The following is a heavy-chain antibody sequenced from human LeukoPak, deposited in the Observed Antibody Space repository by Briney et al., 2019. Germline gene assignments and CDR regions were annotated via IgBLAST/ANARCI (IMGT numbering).Heavy chain of an antibody. D-gene: IGHD3-3*01. CDR3: ATSKGFLEWLPRPYYFGY. J-gene: IGHJ4*02. V-gene: IGHV4-30-2*01. Sequence: SQTLSLTCTVSGGSISSGGYYWSWIRQPPGKGLEWIGYIYHSGSTYYNPSLKSRVTISVDRSKNQFSLKLSSVTAADTAVYYCATSKGFLEWLPRPYYFGYWGQGTLVTVSS. CDR2: IYHSGST. CDR1: GGSISSGGYY.